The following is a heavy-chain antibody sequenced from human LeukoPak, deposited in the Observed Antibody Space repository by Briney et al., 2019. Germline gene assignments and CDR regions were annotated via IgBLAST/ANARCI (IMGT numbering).Heavy chain of an antibody. CDR3: ARDSLIGDGMDV. Sequence: GGSLRLSCAASGFTFSSYSMNWARQAPGKGLEWVSSISSSSSYIYYADSVKGRFTISRDNAKNSLYLQMNSLRAEDTAVYYCARDSLIGDGMDVWGQGTTVTVSS. J-gene: IGHJ6*02. V-gene: IGHV3-21*01. CDR2: ISSSSSYI. D-gene: IGHD2/OR15-2a*01. CDR1: GFTFSSYS.